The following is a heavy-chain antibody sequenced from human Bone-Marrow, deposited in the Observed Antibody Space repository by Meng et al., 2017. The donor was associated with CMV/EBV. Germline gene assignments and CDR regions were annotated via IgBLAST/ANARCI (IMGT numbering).Heavy chain of an antibody. Sequence: GESLKISCAASGFTFSSYGMHWVRQAPGKGLEWVAVIWYDGSNKYYADSVKGRFTISRDNAKNSLYLQMNSLGAEDTALYYCARAPASYCSAASCVVLDYWGQRTLVTVSS. J-gene: IGHJ4*02. CDR2: IWYDGSNK. V-gene: IGHV3-33*01. CDR3: ARAPASYCSAASCVVLDY. CDR1: GFTFSSYG. D-gene: IGHD2-15*01.